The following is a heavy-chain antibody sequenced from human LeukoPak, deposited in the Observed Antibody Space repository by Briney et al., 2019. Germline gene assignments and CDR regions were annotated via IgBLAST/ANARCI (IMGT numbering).Heavy chain of an antibody. Sequence: QTGGPLRLSCAASGFTFSSYWMSWVRQAPGKGLEWVANIKQDGSEKYYVDSVKGRFTISRDNAKNSLYLQMNSLRAEDTAVYYCARDPPSITMVRGSPFDYWGQGTLVTVSS. CDR3: ARDPPSITMVRGSPFDY. D-gene: IGHD3-10*01. J-gene: IGHJ4*02. CDR1: GFTFSSYW. V-gene: IGHV3-7*01. CDR2: IKQDGSEK.